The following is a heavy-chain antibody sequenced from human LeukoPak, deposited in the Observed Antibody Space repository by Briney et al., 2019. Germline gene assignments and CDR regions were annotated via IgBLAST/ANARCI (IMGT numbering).Heavy chain of an antibody. V-gene: IGHV4-34*10. Sequence: SETLSLTCAVYGDSFKNYYWTWIRQSPEKGRDWIGEINYGGLTGYNPSLESRLTLLVDTSKNLFSLNLRSVTAADTAVYYCARRMSDPETNTSAYVFYYFYYYMDVWGKGTTVTVSS. D-gene: IGHD3-22*01. CDR2: INYGGLT. CDR1: GDSFKNYY. CDR3: ARRMSDPETNTSAYVFYYFYYYMDV. J-gene: IGHJ6*03.